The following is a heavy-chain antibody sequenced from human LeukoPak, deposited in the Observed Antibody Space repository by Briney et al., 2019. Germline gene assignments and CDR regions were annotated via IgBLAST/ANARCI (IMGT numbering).Heavy chain of an antibody. D-gene: IGHD2-15*01. CDR1: GGSISSGNYY. J-gene: IGHJ3*02. V-gene: IGHV4-61*01. Sequence: PSETLSLTCTVSGGSISSGNYYWSWIRQPPGKGLEWIGYIYYSGSTNYNPSLKSRVTISVDTSKNQFSLKLSSVTAADTAVYYCARGLRRYCSGGSCPHAFDIWGQGTMVTVSS. CDR3: ARGLRRYCSGGSCPHAFDI. CDR2: IYYSGST.